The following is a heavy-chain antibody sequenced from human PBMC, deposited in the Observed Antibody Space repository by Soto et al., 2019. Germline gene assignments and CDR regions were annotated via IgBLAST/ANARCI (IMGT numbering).Heavy chain of an antibody. CDR2: ISAYNGNT. CDR1: GGTLSSYA. V-gene: IGHV1-18*01. D-gene: IGHD3-22*01. CDR3: ARGGRGSGYPRAFDI. Sequence: ASVKVSCKASGGTLSSYAISWGRPAPGQGLEWMGWISAYNGNTNYAQKLQGRVTMTTDTSTSTAYMELRSLRSDDTAVYYCARGGRGSGYPRAFDIWGQGTMVTVSS. J-gene: IGHJ3*02.